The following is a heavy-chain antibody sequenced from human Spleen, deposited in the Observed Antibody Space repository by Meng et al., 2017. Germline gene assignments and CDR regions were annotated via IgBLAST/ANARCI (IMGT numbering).Heavy chain of an antibody. Sequence: QVHVHRAGPTRVTPSGTLSVTCAVPGGSILNSNGWSWVRQFPGKGLEWIGDIFYTGTTNYNPSLKRRVTISVDKSKHQFSLILTSVTAADTATYYCAGVDVDTGVPSWGQGTLVTVSS. J-gene: IGHJ5*02. V-gene: IGHV4-4*02. CDR2: IFYTGTT. D-gene: IGHD5-18*01. CDR3: AGVDVDTGVPS. CDR1: GGSILNSNG.